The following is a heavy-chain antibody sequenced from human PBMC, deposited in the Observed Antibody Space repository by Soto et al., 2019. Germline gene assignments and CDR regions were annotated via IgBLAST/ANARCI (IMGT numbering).Heavy chain of an antibody. V-gene: IGHV4-31*03. Sequence: QVQLQESGPGLVKPSQTLSLTCTVSGGSIGSGGYYWSWIRQHPGKGLEWIGYIYYSGITYYNPSPKSRVTISVNTSKNQFPLKLSSGTAPDPAVYYCARTPGYYFDYWGQGTLVTVSS. CDR1: GGSIGSGGYY. CDR2: IYYSGIT. CDR3: ARTPGYYFDY. J-gene: IGHJ4*02.